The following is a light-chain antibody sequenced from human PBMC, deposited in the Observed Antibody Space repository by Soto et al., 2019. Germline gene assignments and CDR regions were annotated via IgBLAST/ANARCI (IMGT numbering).Light chain of an antibody. Sequence: VLTQPPSASGTPGQRVTISCSGSSSNIGINYVYWYQQLPGTAPKLLIYRNNQRPSGVPDRFSGSKSGTSASLAISGLRSEDEADYYCTAWDDRLRYAFGTGTKVTVL. V-gene: IGLV1-47*01. CDR1: SSNIGINY. CDR2: RNN. J-gene: IGLJ1*01. CDR3: TAWDDRLRYA.